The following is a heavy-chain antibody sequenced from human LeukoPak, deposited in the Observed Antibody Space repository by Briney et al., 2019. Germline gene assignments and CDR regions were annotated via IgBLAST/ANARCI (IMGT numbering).Heavy chain of an antibody. D-gene: IGHD7-27*01. Sequence: PGGSLRLSCAASGFTFDDYAMHWVRQAPGKGLEWVSGISWNSGSIGYADSVKGRFTISRDNAKNSPYLQMNSLRAEDTALYYCAKDSRAASTGDRTFDYWGQGTLVTVSS. V-gene: IGHV3-9*01. CDR1: GFTFDDYA. CDR3: AKDSRAASTGDRTFDY. J-gene: IGHJ4*02. CDR2: ISWNSGSI.